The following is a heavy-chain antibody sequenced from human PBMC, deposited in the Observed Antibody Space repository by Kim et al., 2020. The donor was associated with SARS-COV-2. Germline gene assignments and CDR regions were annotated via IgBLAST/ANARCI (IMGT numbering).Heavy chain of an antibody. J-gene: IGHJ4*02. CDR2: IPQDGSVK. D-gene: IGHD2-2*01. CDR3: ARDSESFDCTRASCHGAPDL. Sequence: GGSLRLSCVASEFTISRYWMSWVRRIPGKGLEWVANIPQDGSVKYYVDSVKGRFTISRDNAKNSLFLQMNSLRVDDTALYYCARDSESFDCTRASCHGAPDLWGQGTLVTVSS. CDR1: EFTISRYW. V-gene: IGHV3-7*03.